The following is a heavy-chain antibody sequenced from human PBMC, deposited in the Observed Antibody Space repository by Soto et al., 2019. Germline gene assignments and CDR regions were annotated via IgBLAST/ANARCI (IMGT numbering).Heavy chain of an antibody. V-gene: IGHV3-30-3*01. CDR3: PRDGGAY. D-gene: IGHD3-16*01. J-gene: IGHJ4*02. CDR1: GFTFSSYA. CDR2: MSYDGSNK. Sequence: QVQLVESGGCVVQPGRSLRLSCAASGFTFSSYAMYWVRRAPGKGLEWMAVMSYDGSNKYYADSVKGRFTISRDNSKNTLYLHMNSLRPEDTALYYCPRDGGAYWGQGTLVIVSS.